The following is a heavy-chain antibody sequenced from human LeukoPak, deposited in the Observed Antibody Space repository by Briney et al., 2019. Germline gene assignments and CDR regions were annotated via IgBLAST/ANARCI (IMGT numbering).Heavy chain of an antibody. Sequence: ASVKVSCKASGYTFTSYGISWVRQAPGQGLEWMGWISAYNGNTNYAQKLQGRVTMTTDTSTSTAYMELRSLRSDDTAVYYCARDLGVPHMITFGGVIAHGFDIWGQGTMVTVSS. CDR1: GYTFTSYG. CDR2: ISAYNGNT. D-gene: IGHD3-16*02. J-gene: IGHJ3*02. V-gene: IGHV1-18*04. CDR3: ARDLGVPHMITFGGVIAHGFDI.